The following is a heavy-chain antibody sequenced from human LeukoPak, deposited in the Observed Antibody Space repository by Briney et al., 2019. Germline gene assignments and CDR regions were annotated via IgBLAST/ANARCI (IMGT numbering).Heavy chain of an antibody. CDR1: GFTFSSYG. V-gene: IGHV3-30*18. J-gene: IGHJ6*02. CDR3: AKGLTVYYYYYGMDV. Sequence: PGGSLRLSCAASGFTFSSYGMHWVRQAPGKELEWVAVISYDGSNKYYADSVKGRFTISRDNSENTLYLQMNSLRAEDTAVYYCAKGLTVYYYYYGMDVWGQGTTVTVSS. D-gene: IGHD3-9*01. CDR2: ISYDGSNK.